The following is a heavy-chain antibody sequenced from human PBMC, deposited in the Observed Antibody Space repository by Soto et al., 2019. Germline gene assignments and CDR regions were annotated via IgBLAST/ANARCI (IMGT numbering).Heavy chain of an antibody. J-gene: IGHJ3*02. Sequence: GGSLRLSCAASGFTVSSNYMSWVRQAPGKGLEWVSVIYSGGSTYYADSVKGRFTISRDNSKNTLYLQMSSLRAEDTAVYYCASVGDCSSTSCHNPLAFDIWGQGTMVTVSS. CDR3: ASVGDCSSTSCHNPLAFDI. D-gene: IGHD2-2*02. V-gene: IGHV3-53*01. CDR1: GFTVSSNY. CDR2: IYSGGST.